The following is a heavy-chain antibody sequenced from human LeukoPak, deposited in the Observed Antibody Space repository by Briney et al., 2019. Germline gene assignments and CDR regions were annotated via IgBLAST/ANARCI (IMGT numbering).Heavy chain of an antibody. D-gene: IGHD2-2*01. Sequence: ASVKVSCKASGGTFSSYAISWVRQAPGQGLERMGGIIPIFGTANYAQKFQGRVTITTDESTSTAYMELSSLRSEDTAVYYCASGYCSSTSCSFYFDYWGQGTLVTVSS. V-gene: IGHV1-69*05. CDR1: GGTFSSYA. J-gene: IGHJ4*02. CDR2: IIPIFGTA. CDR3: ASGYCSSTSCSFYFDY.